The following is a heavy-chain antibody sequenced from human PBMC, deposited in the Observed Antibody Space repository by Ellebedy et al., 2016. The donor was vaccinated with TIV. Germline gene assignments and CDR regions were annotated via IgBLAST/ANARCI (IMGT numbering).Heavy chain of an antibody. J-gene: IGHJ4*02. CDR3: ARGGGNPYFDY. V-gene: IGHV4-34*01. Sequence: MPSETLSLTCAVYGGSFSGYYWSWIRQPPGKGLEWIGEINHSGSTNYNPSLKSRVTISVDTSKNQFSLNLRSVTAADTAVYWCARGGGNPYFDYWGQGILVTVSS. CDR1: GGSFSGYY. CDR2: INHSGST. D-gene: IGHD4-23*01.